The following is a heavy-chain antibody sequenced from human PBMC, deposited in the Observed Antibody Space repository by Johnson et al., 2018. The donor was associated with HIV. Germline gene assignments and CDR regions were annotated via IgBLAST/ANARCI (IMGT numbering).Heavy chain of an antibody. J-gene: IGHJ3*02. CDR3: AREGKDAFDI. D-gene: IGHD3-10*01. CDR2: IKQDGSEK. CDR1: GFNFSTYW. Sequence: MHLVESGGALVQPGGSLRLSCAASGFNFSTYWMSWVRQAPGKGLEWVANIKQDGSEKYYVDSVKGRFTISRDNSKNTLYLQMNSLRAEDTAVYYCAREGKDAFDIWGQGTMVTVSS. V-gene: IGHV3-7*01.